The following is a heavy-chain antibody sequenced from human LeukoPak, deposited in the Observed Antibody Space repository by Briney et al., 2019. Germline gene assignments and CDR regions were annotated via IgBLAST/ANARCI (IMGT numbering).Heavy chain of an antibody. CDR1: GFNFKTSW. D-gene: IGHD3-22*01. V-gene: IGHV3-7*01. Sequence: GGSLRLSCAVSGFNFKTSWMSWVRQSPGKGLECVANIKQDGSEKYYVDSVKGRFTISRDNAKNSLYLQMNSLRAEDTAVYYCATYSSLNRREFQFWGQGTLLTVSS. CDR3: ATYSSLNRREFQF. J-gene: IGHJ1*01. CDR2: IKQDGSEK.